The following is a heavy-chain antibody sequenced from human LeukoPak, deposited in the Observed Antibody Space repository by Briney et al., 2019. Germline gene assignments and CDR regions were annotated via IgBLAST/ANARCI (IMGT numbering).Heavy chain of an antibody. CDR2: ISGSGGSI. V-gene: IGHV3-23*01. J-gene: IGHJ4*02. CDR1: GFTFSGHA. D-gene: IGHD2-2*02. CDR3: AKGPYCSSSSCYTIGSFDF. Sequence: QSGGSLRLSCAASGFTFSGHAMSWVRQAPGKGLEWVSAISGSGGSIYYADSVKGRFTISRDNSKNTVYLQMNSLRAEDTALYYCAKGPYCSSSSCYTIGSFDFWGQGTLVTVSS.